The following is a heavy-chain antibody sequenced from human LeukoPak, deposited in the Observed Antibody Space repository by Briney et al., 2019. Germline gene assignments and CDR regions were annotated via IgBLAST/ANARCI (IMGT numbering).Heavy chain of an antibody. D-gene: IGHD3-10*01. CDR1: GGSFSGYY. Sequence: PSETLSLTCAVYGGSFSGYYWSWIRQPPGKGLEWIGEINHSGSTNYNPSLKSRVTISVDTSKNQFSLKLSSVTAADTAVYYCARSSLGSWFDPWGQGTLVTVSS. CDR2: INHSGST. CDR3: ARSSLGSWFDP. V-gene: IGHV4-34*01. J-gene: IGHJ5*02.